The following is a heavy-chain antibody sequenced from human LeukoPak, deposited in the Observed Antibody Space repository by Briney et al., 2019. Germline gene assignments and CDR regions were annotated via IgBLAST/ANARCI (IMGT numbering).Heavy chain of an antibody. CDR1: GGSISSSY. CDR2: IHYGGNT. Sequence: SSETLSLTCSVSGGSISSSYWSWIRQPPGKRLEWIGCIHYGGNTKYNPSLESRVTISLDASKNQFSLKLNSVTAADTAVYYRASGFYDNSGYSNWFDPWGQGTLVTVSS. D-gene: IGHD3-22*01. J-gene: IGHJ5*02. V-gene: IGHV4-59*01. CDR3: ASGFYDNSGYSNWFDP.